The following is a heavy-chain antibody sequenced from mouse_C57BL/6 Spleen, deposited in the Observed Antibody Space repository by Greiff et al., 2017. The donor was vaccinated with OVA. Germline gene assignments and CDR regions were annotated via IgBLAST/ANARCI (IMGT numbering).Heavy chain of an antibody. J-gene: IGHJ2*01. CDR2: INPNNGGT. CDR3: ARWGLGYFDY. V-gene: IGHV1-26*01. Sequence: VQLQQSGPELVKPGASVKISCKASGYTFTDYYMNWVKQSHGKSLEWIGDINPNNGGTSYNQKFKGKATLTVDKSSSTAYMELRSLTSEDSAVYYCARWGLGYFDYWGQGTTLTVSS. D-gene: IGHD2-2*01. CDR1: GYTFTDYY.